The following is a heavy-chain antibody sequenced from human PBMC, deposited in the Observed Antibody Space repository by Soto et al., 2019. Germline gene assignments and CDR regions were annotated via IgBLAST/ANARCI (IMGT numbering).Heavy chain of an antibody. CDR1: GFTFSRFA. CDR3: AKRYSSSWYYFEH. J-gene: IGHJ4*02. CDR2: ISAGGGTT. V-gene: IGHV3-23*01. Sequence: EVQLLESGGGLVQPGGSLRLSCAASGFTFSRFAMSWFRQAHGQGLEWVSTISAGGGTTYYADSVKGRFTISRDNSKNTLYVEMNSLRDEDTAVYYCAKRYSSSWYYFEHWGQGTLVTVSS. D-gene: IGHD6-13*01.